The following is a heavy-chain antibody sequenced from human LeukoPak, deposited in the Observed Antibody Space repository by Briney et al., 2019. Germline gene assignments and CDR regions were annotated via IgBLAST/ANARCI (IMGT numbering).Heavy chain of an antibody. D-gene: IGHD4-11*01. Sequence: PGGSLRLSCAASGFTFSDYYMSWIRQAPGKGLEWVSYISSSGSTIYYADSVKGRFTISRDNAKNSLYLQMNSLRAEDTAVYYCARDLDYSNQNGYNWFDPWGQGTLVTVSS. J-gene: IGHJ5*02. CDR2: ISSSGSTI. CDR3: ARDLDYSNQNGYNWFDP. V-gene: IGHV3-11*01. CDR1: GFTFSDYY.